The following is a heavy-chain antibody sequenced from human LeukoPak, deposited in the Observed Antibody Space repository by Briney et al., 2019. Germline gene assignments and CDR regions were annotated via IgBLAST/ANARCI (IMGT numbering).Heavy chain of an antibody. J-gene: IGHJ4*02. D-gene: IGHD4-23*01. CDR3: ARVVGGYFFDY. Sequence: SETLSLTCTVSGGSISSGDYYWSWIRQPPGKGLEWIGYIYYSGSTYYNPSLKSRLTTSLDRSKNQFSLKLSSVTASDSAVYYCARVVGGYFFDYWGQGTLVTVSS. CDR2: IYYSGST. V-gene: IGHV4-30-4*08. CDR1: GGSISSGDYY.